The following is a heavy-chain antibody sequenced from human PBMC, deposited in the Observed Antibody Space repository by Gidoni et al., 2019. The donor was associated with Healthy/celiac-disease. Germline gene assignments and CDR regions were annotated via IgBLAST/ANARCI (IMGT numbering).Heavy chain of an antibody. CDR2: ISYDGSNK. CDR1: GFTFSSYG. J-gene: IGHJ4*02. V-gene: IGHV3-30*18. CDR3: AKDRKQGYYGSGSYYKPASNGFDY. D-gene: IGHD3-10*01. Sequence: QVQLVESGGGVVQPGRSLRLSCAASGFTFSSYGMHWVRQAPGKGLEWVAVISYDGSNKYYADSVKGRFTISRDNSKNTLYLQMNSLRAEDTAVYYCAKDRKQGYYGSGSYYKPASNGFDYWGQGTLVTVSS.